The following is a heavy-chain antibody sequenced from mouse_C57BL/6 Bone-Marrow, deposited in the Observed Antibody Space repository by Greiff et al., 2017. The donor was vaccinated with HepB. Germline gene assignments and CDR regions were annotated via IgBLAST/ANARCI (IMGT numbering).Heavy chain of an antibody. Sequence: VQLQQPGAELVKPGASVKLSCKASGYTFTSYWMQWVKQRPGQGLEWIGEIDPSDSYTNYNQKFKGKATLTVDTSSSTAYMQLSSLTSEDSAVYYCARRRGLGLYFDVWGTGTTVTVSS. CDR3: ARRRGLGLYFDV. CDR2: IDPSDSYT. V-gene: IGHV1-50*01. J-gene: IGHJ1*03. CDR1: GYTFTSYW. D-gene: IGHD2-4*01.